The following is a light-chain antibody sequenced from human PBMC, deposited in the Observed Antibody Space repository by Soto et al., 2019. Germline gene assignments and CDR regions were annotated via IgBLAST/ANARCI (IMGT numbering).Light chain of an antibody. Sequence: QSALTQPASVSGSPGQSITISCTGTSSDVGGYNYVSWYQQHPGKAPKLMIYEVSSRPSGVSNRFSGSKSGNTASLTISGLQAEDEADYYWSSYTSSSTVVFGGGTKLTVL. J-gene: IGLJ2*01. CDR1: SSDVGGYNY. CDR3: SSYTSSSTVV. V-gene: IGLV2-14*01. CDR2: EVS.